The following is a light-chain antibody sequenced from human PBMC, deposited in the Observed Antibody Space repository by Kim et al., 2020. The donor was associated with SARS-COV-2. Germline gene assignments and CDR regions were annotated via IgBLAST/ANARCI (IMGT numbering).Light chain of an antibody. J-gene: IGLJ3*02. Sequence: VSPGQTARITCSGDKLGDKYACWYKQKPGQSPVLVIYQDSKRPSGIPERFSGSNSGNTATLTISGTQAMDEADYYCQAWDSSTAVFGGGTQLTVL. CDR3: QAWDSSTAV. V-gene: IGLV3-1*01. CDR2: QDS. CDR1: KLGDKY.